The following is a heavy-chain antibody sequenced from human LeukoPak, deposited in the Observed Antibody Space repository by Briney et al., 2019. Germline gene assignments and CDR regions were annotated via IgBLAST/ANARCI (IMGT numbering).Heavy chain of an antibody. CDR3: ARVVIGVTIPHLLDY. CDR1: GGSFSGYY. CDR2: INHSGST. V-gene: IGHV4-34*01. D-gene: IGHD3-16*02. J-gene: IGHJ4*02. Sequence: SSETLSLTCAVYGGSFSGYYWSWIRQPPGKGLEWIGEINHSGSTNYNPSLKSRVTISVDTSKNQFSLKLSSVIAADTAVYYCARVVIGVTIPHLLDYWGQGTLVTVSS.